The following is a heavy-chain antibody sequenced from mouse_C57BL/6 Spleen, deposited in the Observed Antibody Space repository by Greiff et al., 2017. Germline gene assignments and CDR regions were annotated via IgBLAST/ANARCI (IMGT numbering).Heavy chain of an antibody. Sequence: EVKVVESGPELVKPGASVKISCKASGYSFTDYNMNWVKQSNGKSLEWIGVINPNYGTTSYNQKFKGKATLTVDQSSSTAYMQLNSLTSEDSAVYYCASGDGNYSYFDYWGQGTTLTVSS. CDR1: GYSFTDYN. CDR3: ASGDGNYSYFDY. CDR2: INPNYGTT. J-gene: IGHJ2*01. V-gene: IGHV1-39*01. D-gene: IGHD2-1*01.